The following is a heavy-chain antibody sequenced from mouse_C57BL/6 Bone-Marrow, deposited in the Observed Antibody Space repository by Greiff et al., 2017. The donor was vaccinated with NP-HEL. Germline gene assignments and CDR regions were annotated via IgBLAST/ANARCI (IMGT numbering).Heavy chain of an antibody. CDR2: IDPEDGDT. CDR1: GFNIKDYY. D-gene: IGHD1-1*01. CDR3: TTYYGSSYRAMDY. J-gene: IGHJ4*01. V-gene: IGHV14-1*01. Sequence: EVKLVESGAELVRPGASVKLSCTASGFNIKDYYMHWVKQRPEQGLEWIGRIDPEDGDTEYAPKFQGKATMTADTSSNTAYLQLSSLTSEDTAVYYCTTYYGSSYRAMDYWGQGTSVTVSS.